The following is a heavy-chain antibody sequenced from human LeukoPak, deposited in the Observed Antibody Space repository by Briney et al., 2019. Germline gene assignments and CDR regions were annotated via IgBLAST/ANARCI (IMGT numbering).Heavy chain of an antibody. Sequence: QPGGSLRLSCAASGFTFSSYAMSWVRQAPGKGLEWVSAISGSGGSTYYADSVKGRFTISRDNSKNTLYLQMNNLRAEDTAVYYCGSEPDYVDGEDWGQGTLVTVSS. D-gene: IGHD4/OR15-4a*01. V-gene: IGHV3-23*01. CDR3: GSEPDYVDGED. CDR2: ISGSGGST. J-gene: IGHJ4*02. CDR1: GFTFSSYA.